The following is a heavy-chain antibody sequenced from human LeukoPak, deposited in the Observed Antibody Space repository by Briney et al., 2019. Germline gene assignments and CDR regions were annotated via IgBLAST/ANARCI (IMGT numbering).Heavy chain of an antibody. V-gene: IGHV4-39*07. J-gene: IGHJ6*03. Sequence: SETLSLTCTVSGGSISSSSYYWGWIRQPPGKGLEWIGSIYYSGSTYYNPSLKSRVTISVDTSKNQFSLKLSSVTAADTAVYYCARDYRHYSNYYYMDVWGKGTTVTVSS. CDR1: GGSISSSSYY. CDR2: IYYSGST. CDR3: ARDYRHYSNYYYMDV. D-gene: IGHD4-11*01.